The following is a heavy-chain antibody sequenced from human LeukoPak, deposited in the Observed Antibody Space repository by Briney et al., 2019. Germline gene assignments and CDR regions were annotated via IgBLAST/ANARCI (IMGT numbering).Heavy chain of an antibody. CDR2: MNPNSGNT. CDR1: GYTFTSYD. J-gene: IGHJ6*03. CDR3: ARGYGQKTIFGVVIIRGYYHYYMDV. Sequence: ASVKVSCKASGYTFTSYDINWERQATGQGLEWMGWMNPNSGNTGYAQKFQGRVTMTRNTSISTAYMELSSLRSEDTAVYYCARGYGQKTIFGVVIIRGYYHYYMDVWGKGTTVTVSS. D-gene: IGHD3-3*01. V-gene: IGHV1-8*01.